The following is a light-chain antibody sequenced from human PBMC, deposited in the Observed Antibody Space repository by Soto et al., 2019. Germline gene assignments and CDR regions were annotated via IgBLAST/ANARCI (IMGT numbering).Light chain of an antibody. V-gene: IGLV1-44*01. CDR2: KDY. Sequence: QSVLTQPPSASGTPGQRVTISCSGSSSNIGSNTITWYQQVPGTAPKLLIYKDYRRPSGVPDRISGSKSGTSASLAISGLQSEDEADYYCTAWDDSLPGPVFGGGTKLTVL. J-gene: IGLJ2*01. CDR3: TAWDDSLPGPV. CDR1: SSNIGSNT.